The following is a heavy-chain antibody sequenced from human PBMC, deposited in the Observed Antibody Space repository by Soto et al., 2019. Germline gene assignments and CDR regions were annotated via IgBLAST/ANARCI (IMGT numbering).Heavy chain of an antibody. Sequence: QVQLVQSGAEVKKPESSVKVSCKAPGGTFSTYAISWVRQATGQGLEWMGGIIPMFGTANYAQRFQDRVTITADEPTNTVYMELSSLRSEDTAGYFCASGIQLWLRRINNGYSGWGQGTLVTVSS. CDR1: GGTFSTYA. CDR2: IIPMFGTA. CDR3: ASGIQLWLRRINNGYSG. D-gene: IGHD5-18*01. V-gene: IGHV1-69*12. J-gene: IGHJ4*02.